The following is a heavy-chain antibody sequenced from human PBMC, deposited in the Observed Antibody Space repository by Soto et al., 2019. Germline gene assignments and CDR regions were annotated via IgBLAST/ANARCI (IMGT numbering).Heavy chain of an antibody. J-gene: IGHJ4*02. Sequence: ASVKVSCQASGYTLTGYYMHWVRQAPGQGLEWMGWINPNSGGTNYAQKFQGRVTMTRGTSISTAYMELSRLRSDDTAVYYCARDSEDTSFDYWGQGTLVTVSS. CDR3: ARDSEDTSFDY. V-gene: IGHV1-2*02. CDR1: GYTLTGYY. CDR2: INPNSGGT. D-gene: IGHD5-18*01.